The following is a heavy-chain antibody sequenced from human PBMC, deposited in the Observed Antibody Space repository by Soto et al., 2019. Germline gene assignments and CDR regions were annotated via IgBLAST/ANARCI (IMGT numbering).Heavy chain of an antibody. CDR1: DGSFSSGDYY. CDR2: IYYSGST. J-gene: IGHJ6*02. D-gene: IGHD2-2*01. V-gene: IGHV4-30-4*01. CDR3: VGDCSSTSCYERYYYGMDV. Sequence: QVQLQESGPGLVKPSQTLSLTCTVSDGSFSSGDYYWCWIRQPPGKGLEWIGYIYYSGSTYYYPSIKSRVTKSVDTTKIQFSLKLRSVTAADTAVYYCVGDCSSTSCYERYYYGMDVWGQGTTVTDSS.